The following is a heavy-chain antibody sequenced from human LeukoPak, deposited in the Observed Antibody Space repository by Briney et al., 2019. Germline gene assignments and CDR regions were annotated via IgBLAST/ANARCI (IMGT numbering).Heavy chain of an antibody. CDR3: ARQLSRWSHWFDP. J-gene: IGHJ5*02. D-gene: IGHD6-13*01. V-gene: IGHV4-34*01. Sequence: PSETLSLTCAISGGSFSGYSWSWIRQPPGKGLEWIGEINHSGSTHYNPSLKSRVTISVDTSKNQFSLKLNSVTAADTAVYYCARQLSRWSHWFDPWGQGTLVTVSS. CDR2: INHSGST. CDR1: GGSFSGYS.